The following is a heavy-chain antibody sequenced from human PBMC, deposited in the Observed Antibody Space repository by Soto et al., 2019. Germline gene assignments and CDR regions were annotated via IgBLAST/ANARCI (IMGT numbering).Heavy chain of an antibody. CDR1: GFTFSSYS. CDR2: ISSSSTI. CDR3: ARENGVYYSYYGMDV. Sequence: GGSLRLSCAASGFTFSSYSMNWVRQAPGKGLEGVSYISSSSTIYYADSVKGRFTISRDNAKNSLYLQMNSLRDEDTAVYYRARENGVYYSYYGMDVWGQGTTVTVSS. V-gene: IGHV3-48*02. D-gene: IGHD4-17*01. J-gene: IGHJ6*02.